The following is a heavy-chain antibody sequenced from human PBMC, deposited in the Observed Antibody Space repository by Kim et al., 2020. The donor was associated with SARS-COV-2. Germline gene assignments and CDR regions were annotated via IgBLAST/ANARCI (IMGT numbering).Heavy chain of an antibody. CDR1: GFTFSSYG. J-gene: IGHJ6*02. CDR2: ISYDGSNK. V-gene: IGHV3-30*18. CDR3: AKGILEWLLHLYGMDV. Sequence: GGSLRLSCAASGFTFSSYGMHWVRQAPGKGLEWVAVISYDGSNKYYADSVKGRFTISRDNSKNTLYLQMNSLRAEDTAVYYCAKGILEWLLHLYGMDVWGQGTTVTVSS. D-gene: IGHD3-3*01.